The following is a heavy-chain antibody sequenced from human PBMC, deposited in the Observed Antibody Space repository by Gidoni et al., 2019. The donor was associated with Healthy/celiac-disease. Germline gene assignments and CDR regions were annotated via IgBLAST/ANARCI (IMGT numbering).Heavy chain of an antibody. D-gene: IGHD3-10*01. CDR3: TRERDGSGSYWINYFDY. CDR1: GFTFGDYA. CDR2: IRSKAYGGTT. V-gene: IGHV3-49*05. J-gene: IGHJ4*02. Sequence: EVQLVESGGGLVKPGRSLRLSCTASGFTFGDYAMSWFRQAPGKGLEWVGFIRSKAYGGTTEYAASVKGRFTISRDDSKSIAYLQMNSLKTEDTAVYYCTRERDGSGSYWINYFDYWGQGTLVTVSS.